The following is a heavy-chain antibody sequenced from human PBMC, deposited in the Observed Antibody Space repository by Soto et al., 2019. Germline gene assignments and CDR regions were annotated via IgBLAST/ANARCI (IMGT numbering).Heavy chain of an antibody. CDR2: IYWDNDR. D-gene: IGHD3-16*01. V-gene: IGHV2-5*02. CDR1: GFSLSNSGVG. Sequence: QITLKESGPTLVEPTQTLTLTCSFSGFSLSNSGVGVGWFRQAPGKALECLGIIYWDNDRRYNPSLKNRLSIKKDTTKNQVAVNMTYMEPVDTGTYYCAPRVSYAVSWDVGWFDSWGQGTPVTVS. J-gene: IGHJ5*01. CDR3: APRVSYAVSWDVGWFDS.